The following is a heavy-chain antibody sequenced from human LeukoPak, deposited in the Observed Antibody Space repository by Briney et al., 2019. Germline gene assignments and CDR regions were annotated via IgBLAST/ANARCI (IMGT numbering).Heavy chain of an antibody. D-gene: IGHD1-14*01. Sequence: TSETLSLTCTVSGGSIKNNYWSWIRQPPGKALEWFGYVYSNGNTNYNPSLKSRVTMSIETSKNQFSLKVPSVTAADTAVYYCAGGTFDGPLYGTYWYFHVWGRGTLVTVSS. V-gene: IGHV4-59*01. CDR1: GGSIKNNY. CDR2: VYSNGNT. J-gene: IGHJ2*01. CDR3: AGGTFDGPLYGTYWYFHV.